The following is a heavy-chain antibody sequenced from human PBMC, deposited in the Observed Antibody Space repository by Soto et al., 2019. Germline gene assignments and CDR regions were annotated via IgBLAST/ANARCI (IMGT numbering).Heavy chain of an antibody. CDR1: GFTFSSYW. Sequence: GGSLRLSCAASGFTFSSYWMSWVRQAPGKGLEWVANIKQDGSEKYYVDSVKGRFTISRDNAKNSLYLQMNSLRAEDTAVYYCATRLYDILTGFYHFDYWGQGTLVTVSS. CDR2: IKQDGSEK. V-gene: IGHV3-7*03. D-gene: IGHD3-9*01. CDR3: ATRLYDILTGFYHFDY. J-gene: IGHJ4*02.